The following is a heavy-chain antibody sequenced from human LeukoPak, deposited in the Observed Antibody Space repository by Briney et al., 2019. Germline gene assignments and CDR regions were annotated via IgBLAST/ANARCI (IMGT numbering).Heavy chain of an antibody. Sequence: ASVKVSCKASGFTFTSYDINWVRQAPGQGLEWMGWISAYNGNTNYAQKLQGRVTMTTDTSTSTAYMELRSLRSDDTAVYYCARGARLNIAVAGTFDYWGQGTLVTVSS. CDR3: ARGARLNIAVAGTFDY. J-gene: IGHJ4*02. CDR2: ISAYNGNT. D-gene: IGHD6-19*01. CDR1: GFTFTSYD. V-gene: IGHV1-18*01.